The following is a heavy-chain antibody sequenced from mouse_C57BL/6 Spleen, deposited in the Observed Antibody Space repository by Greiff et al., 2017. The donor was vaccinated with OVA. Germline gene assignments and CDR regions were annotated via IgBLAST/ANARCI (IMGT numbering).Heavy chain of an antibody. CDR1: GFNIKDYY. D-gene: IGHD1-1*01. Sequence: EVQLQQSGAELVKPGASVKLSCTASGFNIKDYYMHWVKQRTEQGLEWIGRIDPEDGETKYAPKFQGQATITADTSSNTAYMQLSSLTSEDTAVYYCAILLYYVSSQYYFDYWGQGTTLTVSS. CDR2: IDPEDGET. CDR3: AILLYYVSSQYYFDY. V-gene: IGHV14-2*01. J-gene: IGHJ2*01.